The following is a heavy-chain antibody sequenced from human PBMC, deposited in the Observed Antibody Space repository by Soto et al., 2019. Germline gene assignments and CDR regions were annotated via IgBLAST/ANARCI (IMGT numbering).Heavy chain of an antibody. CDR1: VGSISRNY. D-gene: IGHD3-10*01. Sequence: SETLSLTCTVSVGSISRNYWSWIRQPPGKGLEWIGYIYCNGATNYNPSLKSRVTISVDTSKNQFSLKLSSVTAADTAVYYCARDHREVRGREQNWFDPWGQGTLVTVSS. J-gene: IGHJ5*02. V-gene: IGHV4-59*01. CDR2: IYCNGAT. CDR3: ARDHREVRGREQNWFDP.